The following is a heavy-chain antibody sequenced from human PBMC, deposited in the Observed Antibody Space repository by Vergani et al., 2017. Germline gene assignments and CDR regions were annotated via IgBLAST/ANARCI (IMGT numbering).Heavy chain of an antibody. D-gene: IGHD3-22*01. J-gene: IGHJ4*02. CDR1: GGSISSGDYY. V-gene: IGHV4-30-4*08. Sequence: QVRLQESGPGLVKPSQTLSLTCTVSGGSISSGDYYWSWIRQPPGKGLEWIGYIYYSGSTYYNPSLKSRVTISVDTSKNQFSLKLSSVTAADTAVYYCARMGGYDEGDAFRIGYFDSWGPGILVTVSS. CDR3: ARMGGYDEGDAFRIGYFDS. CDR2: IYYSGST.